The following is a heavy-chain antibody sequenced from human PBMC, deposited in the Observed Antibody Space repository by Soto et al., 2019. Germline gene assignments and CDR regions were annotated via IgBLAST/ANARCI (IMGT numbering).Heavy chain of an antibody. CDR1: GFTFSSYA. CDR2: ISGSGGST. J-gene: IGHJ3*02. V-gene: IGHV3-23*01. D-gene: IGHD3-16*01. CDR3: ARAGYVWGSYDSAFDI. Sequence: GGSLRLSCAASGFTFSSYAMSWVRQAPGKGLEWVSAISGSGGSTYYADSVKGRFTISRDNSKSTLYLQMNSLRAEDTAVYYCARAGYVWGSYDSAFDIWGQGAMVTVSS.